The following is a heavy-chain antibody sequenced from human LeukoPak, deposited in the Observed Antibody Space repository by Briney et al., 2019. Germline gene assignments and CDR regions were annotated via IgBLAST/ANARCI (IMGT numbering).Heavy chain of an antibody. Sequence: PGGSLRLSCAASGFTFSNAWMNWVRQAPGKGLEWVGRIKSKTDGGTTDYAAPVKGRFTISRDDSKNTLYLQMNSLKTEDTAVYYCAKDGLTTVVTWFDYWGQGTLVTVPS. D-gene: IGHD4-23*01. CDR2: IKSKTDGGTT. CDR3: AKDGLTTVVTWFDY. J-gene: IGHJ4*02. V-gene: IGHV3-15*07. CDR1: GFTFSNAW.